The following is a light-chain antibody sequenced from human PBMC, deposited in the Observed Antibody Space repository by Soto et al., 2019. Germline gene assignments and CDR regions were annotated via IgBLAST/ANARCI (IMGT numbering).Light chain of an antibody. Sequence: EIVLTQSPATMSVSPGERATLSCRASQSVSTNLAWYQQKPGQPPRLLIYGAYTRATDIPARFSGSGSGTEFTLTIIGLQSEDFAVYYCQQYGSWITFGQGTRLEIK. CDR3: QQYGSWIT. J-gene: IGKJ5*01. V-gene: IGKV3-15*01. CDR1: QSVSTN. CDR2: GAY.